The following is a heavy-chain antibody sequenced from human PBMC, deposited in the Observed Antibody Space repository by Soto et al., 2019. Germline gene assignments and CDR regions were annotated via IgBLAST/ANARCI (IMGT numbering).Heavy chain of an antibody. J-gene: IGHJ1*01. Sequence: QVQLVQSGAEVKKPGSSVKVSCKAPGGTFSSYAISWVRQAPGQGLEWMGGIIPIFGTADYAQKFQGRGKLTAGEPTTTAYMELSSLRSEDTAVYYCARSPLGYCSGGSCHEYFQHWGQGTLVTVSS. CDR3: ARSPLGYCSGGSCHEYFQH. D-gene: IGHD2-15*01. V-gene: IGHV1-69*01. CDR2: IIPIFGTA. CDR1: GGTFSSYA.